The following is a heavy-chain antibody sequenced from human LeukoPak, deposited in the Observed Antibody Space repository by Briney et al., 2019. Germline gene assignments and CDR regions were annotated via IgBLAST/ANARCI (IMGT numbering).Heavy chain of an antibody. CDR1: AFTFSDYS. D-gene: IGHD7-27*01. CDR3: AREDDSWGPNNLDL. J-gene: IGHJ3*01. V-gene: IGHV3-48*02. Sequence: PGGSLRLSCAASAFTFSDYSMNWVRQAPGKGLEWISYIDTSSSTMYYADSVMGHFTISRDNAKESLYLQMNSLRDEATAVYYCAREDDSWGPNNLDLWGQGTMVTVSS. CDR2: IDTSSSTM.